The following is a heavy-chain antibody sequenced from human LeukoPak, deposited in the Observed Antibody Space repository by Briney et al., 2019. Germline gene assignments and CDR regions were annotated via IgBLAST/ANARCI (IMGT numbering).Heavy chain of an antibody. CDR2: IYPTGST. CDR1: GGSISSYY. V-gene: IGHV4-4*07. J-gene: IGHJ5*02. CDR3: ARLTPTRWFDP. D-gene: IGHD1-14*01. Sequence: SETLSLTCTVSGGSISSYYWSWIRQPAGKGLEYIGRIYPTGSTKYNPSLESRVTMSVDTSKNQLSLKLSSVTAADTAVYYCARLTPTRWFDPWGQGTLVTVSS.